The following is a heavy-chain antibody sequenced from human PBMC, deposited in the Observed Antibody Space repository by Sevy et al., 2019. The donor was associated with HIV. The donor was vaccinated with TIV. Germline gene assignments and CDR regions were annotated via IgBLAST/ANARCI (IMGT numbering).Heavy chain of an antibody. J-gene: IGHJ4*02. CDR1: GFTFSNYG. V-gene: IGHV3-30*18. CDR3: AKAFLGRGLFDY. D-gene: IGHD3-16*01. CDR2: TSYNEGGE. Sequence: GGSLRLSCVASGFTFSNYGTHWVRQAPGKGLEWVAITSYNEGGENYADSVKGRFTISRDNSKNTVYLQMNSLRAEDTAVYYCAKAFLGRGLFDYWGQGTLVTVSS.